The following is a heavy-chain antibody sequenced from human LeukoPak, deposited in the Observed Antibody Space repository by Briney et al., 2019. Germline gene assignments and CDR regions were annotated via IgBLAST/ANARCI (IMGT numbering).Heavy chain of an antibody. CDR3: ARGAGIAVASDY. V-gene: IGHV1-18*01. Sequence: ASVKVSCKVSGYTLTELSMHWVRQAPGQGLEWMGWINAYNGNTNYAQKLQGRVTMTTDTSTSTAYMELRSLRSDDTAVYYCARGAGIAVASDYWGQGTLVTVSS. D-gene: IGHD6-13*01. CDR2: INAYNGNT. CDR1: GYTLTELS. J-gene: IGHJ4*02.